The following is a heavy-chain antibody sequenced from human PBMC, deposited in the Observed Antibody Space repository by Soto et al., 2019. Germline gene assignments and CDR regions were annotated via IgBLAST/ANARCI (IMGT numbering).Heavy chain of an antibody. CDR3: ARARRGDGMDV. J-gene: IGHJ6*02. CDR1: GFTVSSNY. D-gene: IGHD3-10*01. Sequence: QTGGSVRLSCAASGFTVSSNYMSWVRQAPGKGLEWVSVIYSGGSTYYADSVKGRFTISRDNSKNTLYLQMNSLRAEDTAVYYCARARRGDGMDVWGQGTTVTVSS. CDR2: IYSGGST. V-gene: IGHV3-53*01.